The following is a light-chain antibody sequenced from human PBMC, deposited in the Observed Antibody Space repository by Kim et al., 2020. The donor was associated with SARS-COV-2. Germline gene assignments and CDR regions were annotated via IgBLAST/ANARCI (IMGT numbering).Light chain of an antibody. CDR1: KLGDKY. CDR2: QDS. CDR3: QAWDSSVV. J-gene: IGLJ2*01. V-gene: IGLV3-1*01. Sequence: SYELTPPPSVSVSPGQTASITCSGDKLGDKYACWYQQKPGQSPVLVIYQDSKRPSGIPERFSGSNSGNTATLTISGTQAMDEADYYCQAWDSSVVFGGGTKLT.